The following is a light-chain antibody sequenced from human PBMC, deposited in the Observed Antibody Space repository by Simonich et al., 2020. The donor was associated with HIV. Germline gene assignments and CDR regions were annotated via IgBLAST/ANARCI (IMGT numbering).Light chain of an antibody. CDR1: QSVSSN. J-gene: IGKJ4*01. CDR2: GAS. CDR3: QQYNYWPLFLT. V-gene: IGKV3-15*01. Sequence: IVMTQSPATLSVSPGERATLSCRASQSVSSNLAWYQQKPGQAPRLLIYGASARATGIPARFSGSGSGTEFTLTISSLQSEDFAVYYCQQYNYWPLFLTFGGGTKVEIK.